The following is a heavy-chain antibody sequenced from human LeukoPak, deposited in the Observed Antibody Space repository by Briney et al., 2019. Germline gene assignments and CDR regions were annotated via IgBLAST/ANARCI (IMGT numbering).Heavy chain of an antibody. V-gene: IGHV3-30*04. CDR1: GFTFSRYA. CDR2: MSYDGSKK. J-gene: IGHJ6*03. CDR3: ARDVKYSSSPGYYMDV. D-gene: IGHD6-6*01. Sequence: GGCLRLSCAASGFTFSRYAMHWVRQAPGKGLEWVAIMSYDGSKKFYADSVKGRFTISRDNSKNTLYLQMNSLRADDTAVYYCARDVKYSSSPGYYMDVWGKGTTVTVSS.